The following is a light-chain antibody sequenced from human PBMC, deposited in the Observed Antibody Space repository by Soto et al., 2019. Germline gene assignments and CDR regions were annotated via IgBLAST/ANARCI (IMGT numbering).Light chain of an antibody. J-gene: IGKJ5*01. V-gene: IGKV1-5*03. CDR1: DNIGPW. CDR3: QQLNAYPPT. CDR2: KAS. Sequence: DIQMTQSPSTLSASIGDRVAITCRASDNIGPWVAWYQQKPGKAPKLLIYKASTLETGAPSRFAGSGSGTDFTLNISGLQPEDFATYYCQQLNAYPPTFGQGTRLEI.